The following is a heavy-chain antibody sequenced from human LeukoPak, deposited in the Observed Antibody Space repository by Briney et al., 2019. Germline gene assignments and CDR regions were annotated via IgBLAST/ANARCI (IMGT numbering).Heavy chain of an antibody. CDR3: AREVVVTGFDY. J-gene: IGHJ4*02. CDR1: GFTFSSYA. V-gene: IGHV3-33*08. CDR2: IWYDGSNK. D-gene: IGHD2-15*01. Sequence: GGSLRLSCAASGFTFSSYAMHWVRQAPGKGLEWVAVIWYDGSNKYYADSVKGRFTISRDNSKNTLYLQMNSLRAEDTAVYYCAREVVVTGFDYWGQGTLVTVSS.